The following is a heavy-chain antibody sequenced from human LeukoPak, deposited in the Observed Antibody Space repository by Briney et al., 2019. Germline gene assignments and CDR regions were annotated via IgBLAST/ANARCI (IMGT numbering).Heavy chain of an antibody. Sequence: ASVKVSCKASGYTLTSYDINWVRQATGQGLEWMGWMNPNSGNTGYAQKFQGRVTMTRNTSISTAYMELSSLRSEDTAVYYCARVKIDEQLGYYFDYRGQGTLVTVSS. CDR3: ARVKIDEQLGYYFDY. CDR1: GYTLTSYD. D-gene: IGHD6-6*01. CDR2: MNPNSGNT. V-gene: IGHV1-8*01. J-gene: IGHJ4*02.